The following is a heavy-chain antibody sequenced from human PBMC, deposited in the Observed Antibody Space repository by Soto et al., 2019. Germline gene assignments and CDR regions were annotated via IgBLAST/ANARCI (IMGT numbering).Heavy chain of an antibody. J-gene: IGHJ3*02. D-gene: IGHD3-22*01. V-gene: IGHV3-48*03. CDR1: GFTFSSYE. CDR2: ISSSGSTI. Sequence: PGGSLRLSCAASGFTFSSYEMNWVRQAPGKGLEWVSYISSSGSTIYYADSVKGRFTISRDNAKNSLYLQMNSLRAEDTAVYYCARDQNYSDRSGGHHAFDIWGQGTMVTVSS. CDR3: ARDQNYSDRSGGHHAFDI.